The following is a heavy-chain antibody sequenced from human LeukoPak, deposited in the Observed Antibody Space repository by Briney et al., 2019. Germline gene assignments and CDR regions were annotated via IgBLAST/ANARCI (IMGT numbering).Heavy chain of an antibody. CDR1: GYTFTGYY. Sequence: ASVKVSCKASGYTFTGYYMHWVRQAPGQGLEWMGWINPNSGGTNYAQKFQGRVTMTRDTSISTAYMELSRLRSDDTAVYYCARDYCSSTSCLFDYWGQGILVTVSS. CDR3: ARDYCSSTSCLFDY. D-gene: IGHD2-2*01. CDR2: INPNSGGT. V-gene: IGHV1-2*02. J-gene: IGHJ4*02.